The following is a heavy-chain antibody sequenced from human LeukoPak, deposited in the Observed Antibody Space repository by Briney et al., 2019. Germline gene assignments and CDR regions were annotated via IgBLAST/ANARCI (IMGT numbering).Heavy chain of an antibody. V-gene: IGHV1-2*02. CDR3: ASSYCSGGSCYKTRLYYYYGMDV. CDR2: INPNSGGT. Sequence: GASVKVSCKASGYTFTGYYMHWVRQAPGQGLEWMGWINPNSGGTNYAQKFQGRVTMTRDTSISTAYMELSRLRPDDTAVYYCASSYCSGGSCYKTRLYYYYGMDVWGQGTTVTVSS. D-gene: IGHD2-15*01. CDR1: GYTFTGYY. J-gene: IGHJ6*02.